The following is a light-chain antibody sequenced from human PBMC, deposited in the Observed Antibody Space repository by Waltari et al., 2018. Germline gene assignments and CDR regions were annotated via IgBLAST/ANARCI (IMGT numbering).Light chain of an antibody. CDR2: DAS. CDR1: QSVRNY. Sequence: EIVLTQSPTTLSLSPGESATLSCRAGQSVRNYLAWYQQKPGQAPRLLLYDASTRATGIPARFSGSGSETDFTLTISSLEPEDSAVYYCQQRRNWPPLTFGGGTRVEIK. J-gene: IGKJ4*01. CDR3: QQRRNWPPLT. V-gene: IGKV3-11*01.